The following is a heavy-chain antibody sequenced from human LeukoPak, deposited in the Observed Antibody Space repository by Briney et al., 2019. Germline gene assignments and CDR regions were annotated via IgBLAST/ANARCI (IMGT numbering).Heavy chain of an antibody. CDR3: VKESPYDGPRKYYFDY. D-gene: IGHD3-10*01. CDR2: ISGRADRT. Sequence: PGGSLRLSCAASGFTFSSYAMSWVRQAPRKGLKWVSAISGRADRTYYADSVKGRFTISRDNFKNTLYLQMNSLRADDTAVYYCVKESPYDGPRKYYFDYWGQGALVTVSS. CDR1: GFTFSSYA. V-gene: IGHV3-23*01. J-gene: IGHJ4*02.